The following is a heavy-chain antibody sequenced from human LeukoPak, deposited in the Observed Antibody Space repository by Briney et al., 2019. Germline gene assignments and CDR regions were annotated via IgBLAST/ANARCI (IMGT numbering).Heavy chain of an antibody. D-gene: IGHD4-11*01. Sequence: GDSVKVSCKVSGYTLTEYYMHWLRQAPGKGIEWMGLVHPEDGETIYAEKFQGRVTITADTSIYTAYMELSSLRSDDTAVYYCATDYYSGQLDYWGQGTLVTVSS. CDR1: GYTLTEYY. V-gene: IGHV1-69-2*01. CDR2: VHPEDGET. CDR3: ATDYYSGQLDY. J-gene: IGHJ4*02.